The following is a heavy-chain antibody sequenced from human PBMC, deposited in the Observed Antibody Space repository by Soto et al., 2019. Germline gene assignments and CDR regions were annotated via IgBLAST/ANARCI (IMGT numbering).Heavy chain of an antibody. CDR3: ARSTYTSGTYHGMDV. D-gene: IGHD3-10*01. Sequence: ETLSHTCTVSGGSISSTSDYWGWIRQPPGKGLEWIGSINYRGTTYYNPSLKSRVTMSVDTSKNQFSLKLSSVTAADTAVYYCARSTYTSGTYHGMDVWGQGTTVTVS. CDR1: GGSISSTSDY. CDR2: INYRGTT. J-gene: IGHJ6*02. V-gene: IGHV4-39*01.